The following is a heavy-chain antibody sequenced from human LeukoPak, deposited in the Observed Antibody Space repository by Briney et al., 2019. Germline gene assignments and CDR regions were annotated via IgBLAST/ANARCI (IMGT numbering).Heavy chain of an antibody. CDR3: ARDQENYGSSGYGY. V-gene: IGHV4-39*02. CDR2: IYYSGST. D-gene: IGHD6-19*01. Sequence: PSETLSLTCTVSGGSISSSSYYWGWIRQPPGKGLEWIGSIYYSGSTYYNPSLKSRVTISVDTSKNQFSLKLSSVTAADTAVYYCARDQENYGSSGYGYWGQGTLVTVSS. J-gene: IGHJ4*02. CDR1: GGSISSSSYY.